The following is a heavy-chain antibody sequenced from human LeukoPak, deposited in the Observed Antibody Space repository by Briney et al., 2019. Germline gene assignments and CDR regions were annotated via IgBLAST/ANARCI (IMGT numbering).Heavy chain of an antibody. CDR3: ARERRDGYKVYFDY. V-gene: IGHV4-4*07. J-gene: IGHJ4*02. CDR1: GRSISSYY. D-gene: IGHD5-24*01. CDR2: IPGCGRT. Sequence: PTETLLLTCCVSGRSISSYYGGSIRQPAAKGLEWVERIPGCGRTNYNPSLKSRVTISVDTSKNQFSLRLSSVTAADTAVYYCARERRDGYKVYFDYWGQGTLVTVSS.